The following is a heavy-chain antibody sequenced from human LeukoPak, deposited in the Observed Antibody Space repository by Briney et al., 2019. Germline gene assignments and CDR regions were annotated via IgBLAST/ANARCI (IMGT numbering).Heavy chain of an antibody. CDR1: GGSFSGYY. J-gene: IGHJ4*02. V-gene: IGHV4-34*01. CDR3: ARDTTMDPLGYFDY. Sequence: PSETLSLTCAVYGGSFSGYYWSWIRQPPGKGLEWIGEIYHSGSTNYNPSLKSRVTISVDKSKNQFSLKLSSVTAADTAVYYCARDTTMDPLGYFDYWGQGTLVTVSS. D-gene: IGHD5-18*01. CDR2: IYHSGST.